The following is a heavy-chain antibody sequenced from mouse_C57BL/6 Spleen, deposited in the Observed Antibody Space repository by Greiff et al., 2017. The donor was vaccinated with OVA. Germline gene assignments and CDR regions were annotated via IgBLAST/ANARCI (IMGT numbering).Heavy chain of an antibody. J-gene: IGHJ4*01. CDR1: GYTFTSYW. V-gene: IGHV1-52*01. CDR2: IDPSDSET. Sequence: QVQLKQPGAELVRPGSSVKLSCKASGYTFTSYWMHWVKQRPIQGLEWIGNIDPSDSETHYNQKFKDKATLTVDKSSSTAYMQLSSLTSEDSAVYYCARSAQATHYAMDYWGQGTSVTVSS. CDR3: ARSAQATHYAMDY. D-gene: IGHD3-2*02.